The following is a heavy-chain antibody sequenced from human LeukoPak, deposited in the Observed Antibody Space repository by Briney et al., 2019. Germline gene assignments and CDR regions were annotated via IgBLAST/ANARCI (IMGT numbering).Heavy chain of an antibody. D-gene: IGHD4-17*01. CDR2: ISGSGGST. Sequence: GGSLRLSCTASGFTFSSYAMSWVRQAPGKGLEWVSAISGSGGSTYYADSVKGRFKISRDNSKNTLYLQMNTLRAEDTAVYYCAKGAGGSYGLYYFDYWGQGTLVIVSS. V-gene: IGHV3-23*01. J-gene: IGHJ4*02. CDR1: GFTFSSYA. CDR3: AKGAGGSYGLYYFDY.